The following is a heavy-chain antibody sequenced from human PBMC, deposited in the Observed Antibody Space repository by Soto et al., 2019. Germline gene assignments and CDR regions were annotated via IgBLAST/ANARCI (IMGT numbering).Heavy chain of an antibody. CDR3: ARDNGRPQLGGNYYYITDV. D-gene: IGHD3-3*02. CDR1: GGTFSSYA. V-gene: IGHV1-69*12. CDR2: IIPLFRRP. Sequence: QVQLVQSGAEVKEPGSSVKVSCQASGGTFSSYALSWVRQAPGQGLEWMGGIIPLFRRPDYAQKFQGRVKITADESKSTAYLERSSLRSEDTAIYYSARDNGRPQLGGNYYYITDVWGQGTTITVSS. J-gene: IGHJ6*02.